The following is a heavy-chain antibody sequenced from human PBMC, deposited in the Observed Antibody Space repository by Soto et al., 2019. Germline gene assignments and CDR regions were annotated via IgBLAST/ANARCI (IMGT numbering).Heavy chain of an antibody. CDR1: GGSFSGYY. CDR3: ASVKSYDSSGYYRYFDY. CDR2: IYHSGST. Sequence: PSETLSLTCAVYGGSFSGYYWSWVRQPPGKGLEWIGEIYHSGSTNYNPSLKSRVTISVDKSKNQFSLKLSSVTAADTAVYYCASVKSYDSSGYYRYFDYWGQGTLVTVSS. J-gene: IGHJ4*02. V-gene: IGHV4-34*01. D-gene: IGHD3-22*01.